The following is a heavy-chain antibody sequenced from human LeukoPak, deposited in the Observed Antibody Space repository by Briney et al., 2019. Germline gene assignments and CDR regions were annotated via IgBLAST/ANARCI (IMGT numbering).Heavy chain of an antibody. CDR1: GYTFTTYA. CDR2: INTDTGNP. J-gene: IGHJ4*02. Sequence: ASVKVSCKASGYTFTTYAMNWVRQAPGQGLEWMGWINTDTGNPTYAQGFTGRFVFSLDTSVSTAYLQISSLKAEDTAVYYCARGYCSGGTCPTFIDYWGQGTLVTVSS. D-gene: IGHD2-15*01. V-gene: IGHV7-4-1*02. CDR3: ARGYCSGGTCPTFIDY.